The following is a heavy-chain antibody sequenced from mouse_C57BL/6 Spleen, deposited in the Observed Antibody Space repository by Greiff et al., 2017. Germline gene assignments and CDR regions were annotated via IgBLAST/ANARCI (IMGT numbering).Heavy chain of an antibody. CDR1: GFTFSDYY. J-gene: IGHJ1*03. Sequence: EVKLEESEGGLVQPGSSMKLSCTASGFTFSDYYMAWVRQVPEKGLEWVANINYDGSSTYYLDSLKSRFIISRDNAKNILYLQMSSLKSEDTATYYCAREGVMVTGNWYFDVWGTGTTVTVSS. V-gene: IGHV5-16*01. CDR2: INYDGSST. D-gene: IGHD2-2*01. CDR3: AREGVMVTGNWYFDV.